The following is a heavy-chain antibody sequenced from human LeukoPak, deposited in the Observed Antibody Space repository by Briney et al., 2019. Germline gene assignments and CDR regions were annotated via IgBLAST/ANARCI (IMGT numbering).Heavy chain of an antibody. CDR2: INPSGGST. CDR3: ARGGDGYTPGDY. D-gene: IGHD5-24*01. Sequence: ASVKVSCKVSGYTLTELSMHWVRQAPGKGLEWMGIINPSGGSTSYAQKFQGRVTMTRDMSTSTVYMELSSLRSEDTAVYYCARGGDGYTPGDYWGQGTLVTVSS. CDR1: GYTLTELS. V-gene: IGHV1-46*01. J-gene: IGHJ4*02.